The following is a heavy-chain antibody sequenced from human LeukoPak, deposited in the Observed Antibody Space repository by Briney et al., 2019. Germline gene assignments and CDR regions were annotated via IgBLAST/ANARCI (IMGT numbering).Heavy chain of an antibody. J-gene: IGHJ4*02. CDR1: GFTFSSFG. V-gene: IGHV3-30*03. CDR2: ISYDGSNK. Sequence: GGSLRLSCAASGFTFSSFGMHWVRQAPGKGLEWVAVISYDGSNKYSADSVKGRFTISRDNSKNTLYLQMSSLRAEDTAVYYCATDHGFHYGAYFDYWGQGTLVTVSS. D-gene: IGHD4-17*01. CDR3: ATDHGFHYGAYFDY.